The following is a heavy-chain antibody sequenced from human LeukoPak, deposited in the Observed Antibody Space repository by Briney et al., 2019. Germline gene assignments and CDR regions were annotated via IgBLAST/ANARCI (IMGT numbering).Heavy chain of an antibody. CDR2: ISSSGSTI. J-gene: IGHJ4*02. D-gene: IGHD3-10*01. CDR1: GFTFSSYE. Sequence: PGGSLRLSCAASGFTFSSYEMNWVRQAPGKGLEWVSYISSSGSTIYYADSVKGRFTISRDNAKNSLYLQMNSLRAEDTAVYYCAKRPRGNYLDPFDYWGQGTLVTVSS. V-gene: IGHV3-48*03. CDR3: AKRPRGNYLDPFDY.